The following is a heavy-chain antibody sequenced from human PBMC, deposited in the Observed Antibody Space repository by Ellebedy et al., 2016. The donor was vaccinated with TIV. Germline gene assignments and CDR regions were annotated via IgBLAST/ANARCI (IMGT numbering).Heavy chain of an antibody. CDR1: GITFTGYS. Sequence: GGSLRLXXLVSGITFTGYSMHWVRQAPAKGLEWVSSISSSSNYIYYADSVKGRFTISRDNAKNSLYLQMNSLRAEDTAVYYCAKDAWGDLPYWGQGTLVTVSS. J-gene: IGHJ4*02. V-gene: IGHV3-21*01. CDR3: AKDAWGDLPY. D-gene: IGHD2-21*02. CDR2: ISSSSNYI.